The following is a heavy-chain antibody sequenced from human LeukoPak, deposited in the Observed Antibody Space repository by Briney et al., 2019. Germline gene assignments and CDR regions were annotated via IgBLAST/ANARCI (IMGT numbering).Heavy chain of an antibody. CDR2: IKQDGSDK. V-gene: IGHV3-7*03. CDR3: ARERPIVADVDLDY. CDR1: GFTFSSSW. D-gene: IGHD5-12*01. J-gene: IGHJ4*02. Sequence: PGGSLRPSCAASGFTFSSSWMSSVRQAPGKGLEWVANIKQDGSDKYYVDSVKGRFTISRDNAKNSLYLQMNSLRAEDTAVYYCARERPIVADVDLDYWGQGTLVTVSS.